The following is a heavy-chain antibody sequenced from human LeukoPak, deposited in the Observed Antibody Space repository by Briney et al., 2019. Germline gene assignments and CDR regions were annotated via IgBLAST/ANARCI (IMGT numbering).Heavy chain of an antibody. Sequence: PGGSLRLSCAASGFTFSDYFLSWFRRAPGKGLEWITHISSSGRAINYADSVRGRFTISRDNAQNSLYLQMNSLRDEDSAVYYCARAAYCGSDCYYYFDCWGQGTLVTVSS. J-gene: IGHJ4*02. CDR1: GFTFSDYF. D-gene: IGHD2-21*02. CDR2: ISSSGRAI. V-gene: IGHV3-11*01. CDR3: ARAAYCGSDCYYYFDC.